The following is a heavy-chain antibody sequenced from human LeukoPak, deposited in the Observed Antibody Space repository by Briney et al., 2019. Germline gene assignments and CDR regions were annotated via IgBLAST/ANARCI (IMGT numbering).Heavy chain of an antibody. J-gene: IGHJ4*02. Sequence: PGGSLRLSCAASGFTFSSYAMHWVRQAPGKGLEWVAVISYDGSNKYYADSVKGRLTISRDNSKNTLYLQMNSLRAEDTAVYYCARDSTSGYDYEDYWGQGTLVTVSS. CDR3: ARDSTSGYDYEDY. D-gene: IGHD5-12*01. CDR2: ISYDGSNK. CDR1: GFTFSSYA. V-gene: IGHV3-30-3*01.